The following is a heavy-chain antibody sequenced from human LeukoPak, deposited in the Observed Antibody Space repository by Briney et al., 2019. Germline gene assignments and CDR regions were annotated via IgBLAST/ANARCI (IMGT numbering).Heavy chain of an antibody. D-gene: IGHD6-19*01. CDR3: ARDQWLDY. CDR2: ISISGSII. Sequence: GGSLCLSCAASGFTFSDYAMTWIRQAPGKGLEWVSHISISGSIIYYADSVKGRFTISRDNAKNSLYLQIDSLRAEDTAVYYCARDQWLDYWGQGTLVTVSS. CDR1: GFTFSDYA. J-gene: IGHJ4*02. V-gene: IGHV3-11*04.